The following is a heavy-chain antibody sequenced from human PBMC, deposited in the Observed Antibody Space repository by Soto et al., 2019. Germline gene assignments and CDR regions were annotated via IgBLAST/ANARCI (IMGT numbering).Heavy chain of an antibody. CDR2: IYHSGST. Sequence: SETLSLTYAVAGGSIRSSNWCSWVRRHPGKGLEWIGEIYHSGSTNYNPSLKSRVTISVDKSKNQFSLKLSSVTAADTAVYYCARAGGGYCSGGSCYSGLHGMDVWGQGTTVT. CDR3: ARAGGGYCSGGSCYSGLHGMDV. V-gene: IGHV4-4*02. D-gene: IGHD2-15*01. CDR1: GGSIRSSNW. J-gene: IGHJ6*02.